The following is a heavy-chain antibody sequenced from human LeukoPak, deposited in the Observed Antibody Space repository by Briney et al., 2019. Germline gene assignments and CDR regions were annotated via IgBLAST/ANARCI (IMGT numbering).Heavy chain of an antibody. J-gene: IGHJ4*02. CDR1: GFTFSSYA. Sequence: GGSLRLSCAASGFTFSSYAMHWVRQAPGKGLEWVAVISYDGSHKYYADSVKGRFTISRDNSKNTLYLQMNSLRAEDTAVYYCARDQRVLGVRGVIGYWGQGTLVTVSS. CDR2: ISYDGSHK. V-gene: IGHV3-30-3*01. CDR3: ARDQRVLGVRGVIGY. D-gene: IGHD3-10*01.